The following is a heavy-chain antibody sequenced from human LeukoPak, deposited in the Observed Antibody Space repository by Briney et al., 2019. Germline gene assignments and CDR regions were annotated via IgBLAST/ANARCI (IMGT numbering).Heavy chain of an antibody. V-gene: IGHV3-23*01. CDR2: ISSSGGST. CDR3: AKGGKWDVTPFDY. J-gene: IGHJ4*02. Sequence: GGSLRLSCAASGFTFRNYAMMWVRQAPGKGLEWVSGISSSGGSTYYADSVTGRFTISRDNSKNTLFLQMNSLRAEDTAVYYCAKGGKWDVTPFDYWGQGTLVTVSS. CDR1: GFTFRNYA. D-gene: IGHD1-26*01.